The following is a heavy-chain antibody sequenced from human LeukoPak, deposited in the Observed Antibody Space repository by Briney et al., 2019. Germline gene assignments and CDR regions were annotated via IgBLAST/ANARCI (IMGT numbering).Heavy chain of an antibody. V-gene: IGHV1-2*02. CDR3: ASLGGVVVPAAPTDWFDP. CDR2: INPNSGGT. CDR1: GYTFTGYY. Sequence: GTSVKVSCKASGYTFTGYYMHWVRQAPGQGLEWMGWINPNSGGTNYAQKFQGRVTMTRDTSISTAYMELSRLRSDDTAVYYCASLGGVVVPAAPTDWFDPWGQGTLVTVSS. D-gene: IGHD2-2*01. J-gene: IGHJ5*02.